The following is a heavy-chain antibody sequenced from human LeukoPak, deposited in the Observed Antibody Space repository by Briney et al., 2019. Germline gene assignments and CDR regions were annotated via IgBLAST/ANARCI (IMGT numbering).Heavy chain of an antibody. J-gene: IGHJ4*02. D-gene: IGHD5-18*01. CDR3: AKNVDTAGSHFDY. V-gene: IGHV3-53*01. CDR1: GFTVSINY. CDR2: IYSGGNT. Sequence: GGSLRLSCAASGFTVSINYMSWVRQAPGKGLEWVSLIYSGGNTYYADSVKGRFTISRDNSKNTLYLQMNSLRAEDTAVYYCAKNVDTAGSHFDYWGQGTLVTVSS.